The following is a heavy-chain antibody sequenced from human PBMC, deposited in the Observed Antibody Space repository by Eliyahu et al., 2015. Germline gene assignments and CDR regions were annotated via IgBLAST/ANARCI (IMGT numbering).Heavy chain of an antibody. CDR3: ARPHEVQPYLRFFDWSPGGGFDY. V-gene: IGHV1-46*03. D-gene: IGHD3-9*01. J-gene: IGHJ4*02. CDR2: INPSGGST. Sequence: RQAPGQGLEWMGVINPSGGSTSYAQKFQGRVTMTRDTSTSTVYMEVSSLRSEDTAVYYCARPHEVQPYLRFFDWSPGGGFDYWGQGTLVTVSS.